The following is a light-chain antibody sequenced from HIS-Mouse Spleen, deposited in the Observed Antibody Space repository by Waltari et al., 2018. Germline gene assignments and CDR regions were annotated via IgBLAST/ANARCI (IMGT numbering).Light chain of an antibody. CDR2: GKN. V-gene: IGLV3-19*01. CDR1: SLRSYY. J-gene: IGLJ3*02. CDR3: TSRDSSGNHWV. Sequence: SSELTQDPAVSVALGQTVRITCQGDSLRSYYASWYQQKPGQAPVLVIYGKNNRPSGIPDRFSGSSSGNTASLTITGAQPEDEADYYCTSRDSSGNHWVFGGGTKLTVL.